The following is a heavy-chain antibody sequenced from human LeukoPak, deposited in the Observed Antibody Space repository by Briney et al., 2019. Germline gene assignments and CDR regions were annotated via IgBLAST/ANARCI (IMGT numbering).Heavy chain of an antibody. CDR3: ARHKKYSSSSFAYYMDV. V-gene: IGHV5-51*01. CDR1: GYSFMTYW. D-gene: IGHD6-6*01. CDR2: IYPGDSDT. J-gene: IGHJ6*03. Sequence: GESLKISCQASGYSFMTYWIGWVRQMPGKGLEWMGIIYPGDSDTRYSPSFQGQVTISADKSISTAYLQWSSLKASDTAMYYCARHKKYSSSSFAYYMDVWGKGTTVTVSS.